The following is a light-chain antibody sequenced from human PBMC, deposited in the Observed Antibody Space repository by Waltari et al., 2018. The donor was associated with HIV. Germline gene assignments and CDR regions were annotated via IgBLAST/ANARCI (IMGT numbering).Light chain of an antibody. Sequence: QSALTQPPSVSASPGQSVTISCTGTSSDIGSYNRVSWYLQPPGTAPRIIIYEVKNRPSGVPDRFSASKSGNTASLTISGLQAEDEADYYCGSYKNNNTIVFGTGTKVTVL. V-gene: IGLV2-18*02. CDR2: EVK. CDR1: SSDIGSYNR. J-gene: IGLJ1*01. CDR3: GSYKNNNTIV.